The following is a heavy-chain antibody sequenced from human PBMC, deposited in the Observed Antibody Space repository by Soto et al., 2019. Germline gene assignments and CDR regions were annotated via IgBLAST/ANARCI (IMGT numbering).Heavy chain of an antibody. CDR1: GGTFSSYA. D-gene: IGHD6-19*01. J-gene: IGHJ4*02. CDR2: IIPIFGTA. V-gene: IGHV1-69*01. Sequence: QVQLVQSGAEVKKPGSSVKVSCKASGGTFSSYAISWVRQAPGQGLEWMGGIIPIFGTANYAQKFQGRVTITADEYTSTAYMELSSLRSEDTAVYYCARDHYAAVAGTGVLDYWGQGTLVTVSS. CDR3: ARDHYAAVAGTGVLDY.